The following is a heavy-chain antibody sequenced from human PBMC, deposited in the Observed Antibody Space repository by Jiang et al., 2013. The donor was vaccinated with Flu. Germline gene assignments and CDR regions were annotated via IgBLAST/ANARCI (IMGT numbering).Heavy chain of an antibody. D-gene: IGHD6-13*01. V-gene: IGHV2-5*02. CDR2: IYWDDDK. J-gene: IGHJ5*02. Sequence: PTQTLTLTCTFSGFSLSTSGVGVGWIRQPPGKALEWLALIYWDDDKRYSPSLKSRLTITKDTSKNQVVLTMTNMDPVDTAAYYCAHRRDSSWQKNWFDPWGQGTLVTVSS. CDR1: GFSLSTSGVG. CDR3: AHRRDSSWQKNWFDP.